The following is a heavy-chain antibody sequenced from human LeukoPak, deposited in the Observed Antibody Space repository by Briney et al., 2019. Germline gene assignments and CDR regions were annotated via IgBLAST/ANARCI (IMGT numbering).Heavy chain of an antibody. V-gene: IGHV3-23*01. Sequence: GGSLRLSCAASGFTFSSYAMSWVRQAPGEGLEWMSAISGSGGSTYYADSVKGRFTISRDNSKNTLYLQMNSLRAEDTAVYYCVGGSGSKYYWGQGTLVTVSS. CDR2: ISGSGGST. J-gene: IGHJ4*02. D-gene: IGHD3-10*01. CDR1: GFTFSSYA. CDR3: VGGSGSKYY.